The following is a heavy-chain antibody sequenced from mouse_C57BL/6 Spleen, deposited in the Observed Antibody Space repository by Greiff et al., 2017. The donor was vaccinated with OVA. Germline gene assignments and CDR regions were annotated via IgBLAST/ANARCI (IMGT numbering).Heavy chain of an antibody. V-gene: IGHV3-8*01. Sequence: DVKLQESGPGLAKPSQTLSLTCSVTGYSITSDYWNWIWKFPGNKLEYMGYISYSGSTYYNPSLKSRISITRDTSKNQYYLQLNSVTTEDTATYYCARSSGYSVGYFDVWGTGTTVTVSS. CDR1: GYSITSDY. J-gene: IGHJ1*03. CDR3: ARSSGYSVGYFDV. D-gene: IGHD2-3*01. CDR2: ISYSGST.